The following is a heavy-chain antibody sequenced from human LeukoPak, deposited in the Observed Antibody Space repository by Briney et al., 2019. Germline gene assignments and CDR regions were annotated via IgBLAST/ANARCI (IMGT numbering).Heavy chain of an antibody. Sequence: SETLSLTCTVSGGSISSSSYYWGWIRQPPGKGLEWIGSIYYSGSTYYNPSLKSRVTISVDTSKNQFSLKLSSVTAADTAVYYCARPGGYSSSWDYYYMDVWGKGTTITVSS. V-gene: IGHV4-39*01. CDR3: ARPGGYSSSWDYYYMDV. CDR1: GGSISSSSYY. CDR2: IYYSGST. D-gene: IGHD6-13*01. J-gene: IGHJ6*03.